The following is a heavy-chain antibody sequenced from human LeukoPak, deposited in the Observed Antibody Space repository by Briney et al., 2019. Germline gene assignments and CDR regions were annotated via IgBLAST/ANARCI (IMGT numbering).Heavy chain of an antibody. CDR3: ARVWGSGSSIDY. D-gene: IGHD3-10*01. Sequence: PSETLSLTCTVSGGSISSYSWSWIRQPPGKGLEWIVYIYHSGSTNHHPSLKTRVTISVDTSKNQFSLKLSSVTAADTAVYYCARVWGSGSSIDYWGQGTLVTVSS. J-gene: IGHJ4*02. CDR2: IYHSGST. V-gene: IGHV4-59*08. CDR1: GGSISSYS.